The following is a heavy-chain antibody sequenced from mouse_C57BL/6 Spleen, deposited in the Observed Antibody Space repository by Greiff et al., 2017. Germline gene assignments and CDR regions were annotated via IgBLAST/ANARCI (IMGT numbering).Heavy chain of an antibody. CDR3: AREDGNYAMDY. J-gene: IGHJ4*01. Sequence: QVQLKQSGAELVKPGASVKISCKASGYAFSSYWMNWVKQRPGKGLEWIGQIYPGDGDTNYNGKFKGKATLTADKSSSTAYMQLSSLTSEDSAVYFCAREDGNYAMDYWGQGTSVTVSS. V-gene: IGHV1-80*01. D-gene: IGHD2-1*01. CDR1: GYAFSSYW. CDR2: IYPGDGDT.